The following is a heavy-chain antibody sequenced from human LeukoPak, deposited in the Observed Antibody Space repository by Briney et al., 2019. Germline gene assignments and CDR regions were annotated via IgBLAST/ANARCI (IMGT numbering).Heavy chain of an antibody. CDR2: IYPGDSDT. V-gene: IGHV5-51*01. J-gene: IGHJ2*01. D-gene: IGHD3-22*01. CDR3: ARSLDVVVIRDWYFDL. CDR1: GYSFTSYW. Sequence: GESLKISCKGSGYSFTSYWIGWVRQMPGKGLEWMGIIYPGDSDTRYSPSFQGQVTISADKSISTAYQQWSSPKASDTAMYYCARSLDVVVIRDWYFDLWGRGTLVTVSS.